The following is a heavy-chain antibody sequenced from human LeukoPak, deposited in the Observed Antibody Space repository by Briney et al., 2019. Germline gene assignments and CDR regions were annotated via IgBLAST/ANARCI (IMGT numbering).Heavy chain of an antibody. J-gene: IGHJ3*02. CDR2: IYTSGST. V-gene: IGHV4-61*02. D-gene: IGHD1-26*01. CDR3: ARGDAVGATPYAFDI. Sequence: SQTLSLTCTVSGGSISSVNYYWSWIREPAGKGLEWIGRIYTSGSTEYNPSLKSRVTVSVDTSKNQFSLKLSSVTAADTAVYYCARGDAVGATPYAFDIWGQGTMVTVSS. CDR1: GGSISSVNYY.